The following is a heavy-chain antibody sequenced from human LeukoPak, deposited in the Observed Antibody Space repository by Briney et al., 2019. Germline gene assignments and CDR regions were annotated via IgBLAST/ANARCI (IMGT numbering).Heavy chain of an antibody. CDR3: ARGSTGSFGP. J-gene: IGHJ5*02. V-gene: IGHV4-59*11. CDR1: GGSISSHY. Sequence: SETLSLTCTISGGSISSHYWSWIRRSPGRGLEWIGYMHYDGSTDCNPSLKSRVTMSVDTSKNQLPLKLTSVTAADTAVYYCARGSTGSFGPWGQGSQVIVSS. D-gene: IGHD1-26*01. CDR2: MHYDGST.